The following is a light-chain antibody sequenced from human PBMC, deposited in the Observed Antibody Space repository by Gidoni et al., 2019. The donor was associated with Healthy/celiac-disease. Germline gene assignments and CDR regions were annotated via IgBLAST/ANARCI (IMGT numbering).Light chain of an antibody. CDR3: QQRPGLT. J-gene: IGKJ4*01. CDR1: QSVSSY. V-gene: IGKV3-11*01. Sequence: ELVLTQSPATLSLSPGARATLSCSASQSVSSYLACYQQKPGQGPRLLIDDASTRATGITARCSGSGSGTDFTLSISSLEHEDVAVYYWQQRPGLTFGGGTKVEIK. CDR2: DAS.